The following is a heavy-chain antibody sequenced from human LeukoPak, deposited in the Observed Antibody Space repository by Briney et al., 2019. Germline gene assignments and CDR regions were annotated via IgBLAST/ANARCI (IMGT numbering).Heavy chain of an antibody. Sequence: SETLSLTCSVSGGSINSYYWSWMRQPPGKGLEWIGEINHSGSTNYNPSFKSRVTISVDTSKNQFSLKLSSVTAADTAVYYCARAGLGYDFWSGYYNWFDPWGQGTLVTVSS. V-gene: IGHV4-34*01. CDR2: INHSGST. CDR3: ARAGLGYDFWSGYYNWFDP. D-gene: IGHD3-3*01. J-gene: IGHJ5*02. CDR1: GGSINSYY.